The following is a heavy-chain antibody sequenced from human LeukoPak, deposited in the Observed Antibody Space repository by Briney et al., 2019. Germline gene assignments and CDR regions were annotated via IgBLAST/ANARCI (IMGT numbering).Heavy chain of an antibody. CDR2: IYYSGST. J-gene: IGHJ2*01. Sequence: SETLSLTCTVSGGSISSSSYYWGWIRQPPGKGPEWIGSIYYSGSTYYNPSLKSRVTISVDTSKNQFSLKLSSVTAADTAVYYCARHSITIFGVATYFDLWGRGTLVTVSS. CDR1: GGSISSSSYY. D-gene: IGHD3-3*01. CDR3: ARHSITIFGVATYFDL. V-gene: IGHV4-39*01.